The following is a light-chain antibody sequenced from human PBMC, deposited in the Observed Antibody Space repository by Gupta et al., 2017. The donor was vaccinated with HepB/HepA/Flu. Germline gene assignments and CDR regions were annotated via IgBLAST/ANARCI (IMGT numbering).Light chain of an antibody. Sequence: QSALTQPPSASGSPGQSVTISCTGTISDVGGYNYVSWYQQHPGKAPKLMIYEVTKRPSGVPDRFSGSKSGKTASLIVSGLQAEDEADYYCTSYGGSNNFVVFGGGTKLTVL. V-gene: IGLV2-8*01. CDR3: TSYGGSNNFVV. CDR2: EVT. CDR1: ISDVGGYNY. J-gene: IGLJ2*01.